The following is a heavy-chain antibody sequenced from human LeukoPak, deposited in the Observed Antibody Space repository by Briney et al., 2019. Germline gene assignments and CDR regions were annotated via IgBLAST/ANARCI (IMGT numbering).Heavy chain of an antibody. CDR1: GFTFSSYS. CDR2: ISSSSSYI. D-gene: IGHD3-3*01. CDR3: ARDLNTIFGVKQGIPGY. J-gene: IGHJ4*02. V-gene: IGHV3-21*01. Sequence: GGSLRLSFAASGFTFSSYSMNWVRQAPGKGLEWVSSISSSSSYIYYADSVKGRFTISRDNAKNSLYLQMNSLRAEDTAVYYCARDLNTIFGVKQGIPGYWGQGTLVTVSS.